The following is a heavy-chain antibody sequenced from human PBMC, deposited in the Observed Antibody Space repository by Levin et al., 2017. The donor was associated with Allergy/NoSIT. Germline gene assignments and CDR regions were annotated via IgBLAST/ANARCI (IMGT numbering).Heavy chain of an antibody. CDR1: GFTFSSYG. J-gene: IGHJ3*02. CDR3: TLGYCSSTSCWSDAFDI. Sequence: GESLKISCAASGFTFSSYGMHWVRQAPGKGLEWVAVISYDGSNKYYADSVKGRFTISRDNSKNTLYLQMNSLRAEDTAVYYCTLGYCSSTSCWSDAFDIWGQGTMVTISS. CDR2: ISYDGSNK. D-gene: IGHD2-2*01. V-gene: IGHV3-30*03.